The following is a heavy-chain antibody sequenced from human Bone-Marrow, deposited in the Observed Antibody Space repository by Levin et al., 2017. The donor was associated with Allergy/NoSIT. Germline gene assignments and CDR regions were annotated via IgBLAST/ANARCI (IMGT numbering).Heavy chain of an antibody. CDR3: AKDPCSSATCYGSYYYFDGMDA. D-gene: IGHD2-2*01. J-gene: IGHJ6*02. V-gene: IGHV3-30*02. CDR1: GFTFTNYG. Sequence: GESLKISCAASGFTFTNYGMHWVRQAPGKGLEWVAYLSYDGRNKYYAESVKGRFTISRDNVKDRLFLEMDTLRTDDTAVYFCAKDPCSSATCYGSYYYFDGMDAWGRGTTVTVSS. CDR2: LSYDGRNK.